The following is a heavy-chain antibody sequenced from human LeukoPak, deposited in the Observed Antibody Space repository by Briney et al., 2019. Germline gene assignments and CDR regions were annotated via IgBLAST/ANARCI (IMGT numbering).Heavy chain of an antibody. CDR1: GFTFSNYG. CDR3: AREEYSSRFRWFDP. D-gene: IGHD6-13*01. V-gene: IGHV3-21*01. CDR2: ITGSGGST. Sequence: PGGSLRLSCAASGFTFSNYGLSWVRQAPGKGLEWVSGITGSGGSTYYTDSVKGRFTMSRDNAKNSLYLQMNSLRAEDTAVYYCAREEYSSRFRWFDPWGQGTLVTVSS. J-gene: IGHJ5*02.